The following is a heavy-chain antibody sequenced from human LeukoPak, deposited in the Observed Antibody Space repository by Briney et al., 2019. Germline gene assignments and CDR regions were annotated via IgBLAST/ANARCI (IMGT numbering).Heavy chain of an antibody. CDR2: ISGSGGST. J-gene: IGHJ4*02. CDR1: GFTFSSYA. D-gene: IGHD3-9*01. Sequence: GGSLRLSCAASGFTFSSYAMNWVRQAPGKGLEWVSAISGSGGSTYYADSVKGRFTISRANSKNTLYLQMNSLRAEDTAVYYCAKKVDILTGPSDYWGQGTLVTVSS. CDR3: AKKVDILTGPSDY. V-gene: IGHV3-23*01.